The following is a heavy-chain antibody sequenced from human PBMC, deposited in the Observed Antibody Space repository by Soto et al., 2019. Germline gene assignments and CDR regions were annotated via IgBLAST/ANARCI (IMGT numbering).Heavy chain of an antibody. CDR1: GFTFSDSY. Sequence: QEQLVESGGGLVKPGGSLRLSCAGSGFTFSDSYMTWIRQTPGKVVEWISYISGSGHDIVYADSVRGRFTISRDNAKNSVYLYMSSLRAEDTAVYYCARDPRVPEFRGQGTLVTVSS. CDR2: ISGSGHDI. CDR3: ARDPRVPEF. J-gene: IGHJ4*02. V-gene: IGHV3-11*01. D-gene: IGHD2-21*01.